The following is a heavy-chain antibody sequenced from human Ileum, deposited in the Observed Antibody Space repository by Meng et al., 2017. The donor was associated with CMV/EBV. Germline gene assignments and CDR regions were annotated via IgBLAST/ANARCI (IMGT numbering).Heavy chain of an antibody. D-gene: IGHD2-21*01. CDR2: MYDSGTT. J-gene: IGHJ5*02. CDR1: GFTISDNS. CDR3: AGDGGYSDP. V-gene: IGHV3-66*01. Sequence: EGQVVESGGGLAQPGGSLRPSCAASGFTISDNSMNWVRQAPGKGPEWVSLMYDSGTTKYADSVKGRFTISRDNSKNTLYLQMNSLRVEDTAVYYCAGDGGYSDPWGQGTLVTVSS.